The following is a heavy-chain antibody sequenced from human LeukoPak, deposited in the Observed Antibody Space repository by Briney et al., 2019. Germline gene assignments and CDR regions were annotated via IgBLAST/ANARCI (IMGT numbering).Heavy chain of an antibody. Sequence: GGSLRLSCAASGFTFSSYGMHWVRQAPGKGLEWVAVISYDGSNKYYADSVKGRFTISRDNSKNTLYLQMNSLRAEDTAVYYCAKGGYRGYALDYFAYWGQGTLVTVSS. CDR3: AKGGYRGYALDYFAY. D-gene: IGHD5-12*01. V-gene: IGHV3-30*18. J-gene: IGHJ4*02. CDR1: GFTFSSYG. CDR2: ISYDGSNK.